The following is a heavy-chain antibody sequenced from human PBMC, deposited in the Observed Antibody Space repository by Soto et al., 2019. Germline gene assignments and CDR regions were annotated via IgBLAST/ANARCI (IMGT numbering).Heavy chain of an antibody. CDR1: GGSISSGGYS. Sequence: PSETLSLTCAVSGGSISSGGYSWSWIRQPPGKGLEWIGYIYYSGSTYYNPSLKSRVTISVDTSKNQFSLKLSSVTAADTAVYYCARDSGRVDYWGQGTLVTVSS. CDR3: ARDSGRVDY. J-gene: IGHJ4*02. CDR2: IYYSGST. V-gene: IGHV4-30-4*08. D-gene: IGHD3-10*01.